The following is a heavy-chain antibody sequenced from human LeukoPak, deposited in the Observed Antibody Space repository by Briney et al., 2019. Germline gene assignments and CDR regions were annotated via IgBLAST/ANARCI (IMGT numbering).Heavy chain of an antibody. CDR2: INPSGGST. Sequence: ASVKVSCKASGYTFTSYYMHWVRQAPGQGLEWMGIINPSGGSTSYAQKFQGRVTMTRDTSTSTVYMELSSLRSEDTAVYYCVRDYDISGPQKNFFDYWGQGTLVTVSS. CDR1: GYTFTSYY. D-gene: IGHD3-22*01. CDR3: VRDYDISGPQKNFFDY. J-gene: IGHJ4*02. V-gene: IGHV1-46*01.